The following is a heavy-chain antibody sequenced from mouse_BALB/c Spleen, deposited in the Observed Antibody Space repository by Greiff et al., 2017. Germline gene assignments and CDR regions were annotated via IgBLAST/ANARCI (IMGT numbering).Heavy chain of an antibody. D-gene: IGHD1-1*01. CDR1: GFTFSSYA. Sequence: EVKLVESGGGLVKPGGSLKLSCAASGFTFSSYAMSWVRQTPEKRLEWVASISSGGSTYYPDSVKGRFTISRDNARNILYLQMSSLRSEDTAMYYCARGRDYGSSHWYFDVWGAGTTVTVSS. J-gene: IGHJ1*01. CDR2: ISSGGST. V-gene: IGHV5-6-5*01. CDR3: ARGRDYGSSHWYFDV.